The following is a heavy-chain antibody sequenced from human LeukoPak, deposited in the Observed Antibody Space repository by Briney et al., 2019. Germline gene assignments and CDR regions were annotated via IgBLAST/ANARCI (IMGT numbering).Heavy chain of an antibody. CDR1: GFTFSSYS. CDR3: ARGGLLWFGEYRFDY. CDR2: ISSSSSYI. V-gene: IGHV3-21*01. J-gene: IGHJ4*02. D-gene: IGHD3-10*01. Sequence: GGSQRLSCAASGFTFSSYSMNWVRQAPGKGLEWVSSISSSSSYIYYADSVKGRFTISRDNAKNSLYLQMNSLRAEDTAVYYCARGGLLWFGEYRFDYWGQGTLVTVSS.